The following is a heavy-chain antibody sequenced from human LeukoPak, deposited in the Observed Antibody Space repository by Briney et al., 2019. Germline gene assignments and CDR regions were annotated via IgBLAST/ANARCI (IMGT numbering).Heavy chain of an antibody. D-gene: IGHD3-10*01. V-gene: IGHV4-30-4*01. J-gene: IGHJ4*02. Sequence: SETLSLTRTVSGGSISSGDYYWSWIRQPPGKGLEWIGYIYYSGSTYYNPSLKSRVTISVDTSKNQFSLKLSSVTAADTAVYYCARGSNYYGSGSRLYWGQGTLVTVSS. CDR3: ARGSNYYGSGSRLY. CDR2: IYYSGST. CDR1: GGSISSGDYY.